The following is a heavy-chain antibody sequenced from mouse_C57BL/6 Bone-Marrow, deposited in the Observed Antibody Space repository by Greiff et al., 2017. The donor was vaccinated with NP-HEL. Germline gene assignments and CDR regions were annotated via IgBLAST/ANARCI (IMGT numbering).Heavy chain of an antibody. Sequence: QVQLQQPGAELVKPGASVKMSCKASGYTFTSYWITWVKQRPGQGLEWIGDIYPGSGSTYYNEKFKSKATLTVDTSSSTAYMQLSSLTSEDSAVYYCARWGITTVVATNFDVWGTGTTVTVSS. D-gene: IGHD1-1*01. V-gene: IGHV1-55*01. CDR2: IYPGSGST. CDR1: GYTFTSYW. CDR3: ARWGITTVVATNFDV. J-gene: IGHJ1*03.